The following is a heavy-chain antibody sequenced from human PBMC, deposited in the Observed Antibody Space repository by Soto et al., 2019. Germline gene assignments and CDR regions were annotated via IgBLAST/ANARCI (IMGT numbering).Heavy chain of an antibody. J-gene: IGHJ5*02. V-gene: IGHV1-3*01. CDR3: ARDVGGKPNLFDP. Sequence: QVPLVQSGAEVKKPGASVKVSCKASGYTFTSYAMHWVRQAPGQRLEWMGWINAGNGNTKYSQKFQGRVTITRDTSASTAYMELSSLRSEDTAVYYCARDVGGKPNLFDPWGQGTLVTVSS. CDR1: GYTFTSYA. CDR2: INAGNGNT. D-gene: IGHD2-15*01.